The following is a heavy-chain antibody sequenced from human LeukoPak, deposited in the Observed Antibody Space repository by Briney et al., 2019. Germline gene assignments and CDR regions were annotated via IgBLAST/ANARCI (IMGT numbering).Heavy chain of an antibody. J-gene: IGHJ4*02. V-gene: IGHV1-46*01. D-gene: IGHD5-18*01. CDR2: INPSDGST. Sequence: ASVKVSCKASGYTFTGYYMHWVRQAPGQGLEWMGIINPSDGSTTYTQKFQGRVSMTRDMSTSTVYMELNSLRSDDTAVYFCARDHYTYGSDYWGQGTLVTVSS. CDR1: GYTFTGYY. CDR3: ARDHYTYGSDY.